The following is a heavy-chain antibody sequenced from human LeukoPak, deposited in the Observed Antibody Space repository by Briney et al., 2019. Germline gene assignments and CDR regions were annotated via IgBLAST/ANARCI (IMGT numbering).Heavy chain of an antibody. CDR1: GYTFTGYY. Sequence: GASVKVSCKASGYTFTGYYMHWVRQAPGQGLEWMGWVNPNSGGTNYAQKFQGRVTMTRDTPISTAYMELSGLRSDDTAVYYCARVPIAYYGSGTVDYWGQGTLVTVSS. J-gene: IGHJ4*02. D-gene: IGHD3-10*01. V-gene: IGHV1-2*02. CDR2: VNPNSGGT. CDR3: ARVPIAYYGSGTVDY.